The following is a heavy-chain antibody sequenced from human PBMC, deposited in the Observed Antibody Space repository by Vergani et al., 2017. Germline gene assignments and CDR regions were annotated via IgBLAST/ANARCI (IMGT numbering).Heavy chain of an antibody. V-gene: IGHV4-31*03. CDR3: ARSYSSSSSFDI. D-gene: IGHD6-6*01. CDR1: GGSISSGGYY. CDR2: INHSGSI. Sequence: QVQLQESGPGLVKPSQTLSLTCTVSGGSISSGGYYWSWIRQHPGKGLEWIGEINHSGSINYNPSLKSRVTISVDTSKNQFSLKLSSVTAADTAVYYCARSYSSSSSFDIWGQGTMVTVSS. J-gene: IGHJ3*02.